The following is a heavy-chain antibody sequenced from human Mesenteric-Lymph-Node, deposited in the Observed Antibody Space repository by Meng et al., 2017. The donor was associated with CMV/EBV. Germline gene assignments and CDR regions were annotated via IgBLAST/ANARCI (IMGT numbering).Heavy chain of an antibody. Sequence: EVQLLESGGGLAQPGGSLRVSCAVSGFNFLNYVMTWVRQAPGKGLEWVSTISASGGGRYYADSVQGRFSVSRDNYKNTLYLQMNSLRAEDTAVYYCAKDPEGYWGQGTLVTVSS. CDR2: ISASGGGR. CDR3: AKDPEGY. J-gene: IGHJ4*02. CDR1: GFNFLNYV. V-gene: IGHV3-23*01.